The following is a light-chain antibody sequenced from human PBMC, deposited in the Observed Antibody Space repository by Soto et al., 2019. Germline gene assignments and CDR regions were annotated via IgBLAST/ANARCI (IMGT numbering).Light chain of an antibody. CDR3: QQYYSTWWT. Sequence: DIVMTQSPDSLAVSLGERATINCKSSQTILYSSNNRNYLAWYQLKPGQPPKLLIYWASTRESGVPDRFSGSGSGTDFTLTISSLQAEDGAVYYCQQYYSTWWTFGQGTKVEIK. CDR2: WAS. J-gene: IGKJ1*01. V-gene: IGKV4-1*01. CDR1: QTILYSSNNRNY.